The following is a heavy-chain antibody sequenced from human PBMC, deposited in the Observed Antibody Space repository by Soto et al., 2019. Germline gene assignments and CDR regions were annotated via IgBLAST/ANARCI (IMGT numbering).Heavy chain of an antibody. CDR3: TSCSGGSCYSFQH. J-gene: IGHJ1*01. Sequence: EVQLVESGGGLVQPGGSLKLSCAASGFTFSGSAMHWVRQASGKGLEWVGRIRSKANSYATAYAASVKGRFTISRDDSKNTAYLQMNSLKTEDTAVYYCTSCSGGSCYSFQHWGQGTLVTVSS. V-gene: IGHV3-73*01. CDR1: GFTFSGSA. D-gene: IGHD2-15*01. CDR2: IRSKANSYAT.